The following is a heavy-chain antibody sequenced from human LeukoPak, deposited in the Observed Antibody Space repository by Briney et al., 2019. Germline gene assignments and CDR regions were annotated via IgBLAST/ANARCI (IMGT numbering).Heavy chain of an antibody. CDR1: GYTFTSYD. J-gene: IGHJ4*02. Sequence: ASVKVSCKASGYTFTSYDINWVRQATGQGLEWIGWMNPNSGNTGYAQKFQGRVTMTRNTSISTAYMELSSLRSEDTAVYYCARDRTYSSGWYPKYYFDYWGQGTLVTVSS. D-gene: IGHD6-19*01. CDR3: ARDRTYSSGWYPKYYFDY. CDR2: MNPNSGNT. V-gene: IGHV1-8*01.